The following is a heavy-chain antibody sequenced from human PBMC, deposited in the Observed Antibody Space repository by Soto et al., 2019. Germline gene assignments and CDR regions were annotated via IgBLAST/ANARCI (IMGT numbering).Heavy chain of an antibody. CDR1: GGSISSYY. J-gene: IGHJ6*02. CDR3: ARVPGGGRQGLITPWYNFGMDV. D-gene: IGHD1-20*01. Sequence: SETLSLTCTVSGGSISSYYWSWIRQPPGKGLEWIGYIYYSGTTYYNPSLQSRMSISVDTSKNHFSLRLHSLTAADTAVYYCARVPGGGRQGLITPWYNFGMDVWGQGTTVTVSS. CDR2: IYYSGTT. V-gene: IGHV4-59*08.